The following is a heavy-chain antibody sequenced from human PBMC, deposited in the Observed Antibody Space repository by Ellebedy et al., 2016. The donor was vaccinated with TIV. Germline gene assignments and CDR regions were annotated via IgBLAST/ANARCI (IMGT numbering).Heavy chain of an antibody. Sequence: GGSLRLXXAASGFTFSSYAMSWVRQAPGKGLEWVSAISGSGGSTYYADSVKGRFTISRDNSKNTLYLQMNSLRAEDTALYYCAKDRRDGYKQGSQNGMDVWGQGTTVTVSS. V-gene: IGHV3-23*01. CDR2: ISGSGGST. CDR3: AKDRRDGYKQGSQNGMDV. J-gene: IGHJ6*02. D-gene: IGHD5-24*01. CDR1: GFTFSSYA.